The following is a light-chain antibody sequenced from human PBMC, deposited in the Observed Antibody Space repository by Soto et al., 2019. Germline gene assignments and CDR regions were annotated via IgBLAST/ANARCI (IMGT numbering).Light chain of an antibody. V-gene: IGKV1-27*01. J-gene: IGKJ1*01. CDR1: QGIIDY. CDR3: QKYNTAPQT. CDR2: AAS. Sequence: DIQMTQSPSSLSASVGDRVTITCRASQGIIDYLAWYQHKPGKAPNLLIYAASPLHSGVPSRFSGSGSGTDFTLTISNLQPEDVGTYYCQKYNTAPQTCGPGTKVEIK.